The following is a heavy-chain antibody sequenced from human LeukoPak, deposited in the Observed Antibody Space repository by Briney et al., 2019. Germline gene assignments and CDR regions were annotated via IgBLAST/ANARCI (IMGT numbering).Heavy chain of an antibody. CDR2: IMGSGGST. V-gene: IGHV3-23*01. CDR3: PKDAKLGMATMYSFDT. Sequence: KPGGSLRVSCAASGFTFSTYAMSWVRQAPGKGLEWVSGIMGSGGSTYYADSVKGRFTISRDNSKSSMYLQMNSLRAEDTAVYYCPKDAKLGMATMYSFDTWGQGTMVTVSS. D-gene: IGHD5-24*01. J-gene: IGHJ3*02. CDR1: GFTFSTYA.